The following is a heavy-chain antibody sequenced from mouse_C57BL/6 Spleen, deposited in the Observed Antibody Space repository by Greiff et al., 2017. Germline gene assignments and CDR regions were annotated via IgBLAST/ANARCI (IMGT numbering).Heavy chain of an antibody. CDR2: IYPGDGDT. J-gene: IGHJ3*01. CDR3: ARAEIYYDYDPFAY. Sequence: VQLQQSGPELVKPGASVKISCKASGYAFSSSWMNWVKQRPGKGLEWIGRIYPGDGDTNYNGKFKGKATLTADKSSSTAYMQLSSLTSEDSAVYFCARAEIYYDYDPFAYWGQGTLVTVSA. D-gene: IGHD2-4*01. CDR1: GYAFSSSW. V-gene: IGHV1-82*01.